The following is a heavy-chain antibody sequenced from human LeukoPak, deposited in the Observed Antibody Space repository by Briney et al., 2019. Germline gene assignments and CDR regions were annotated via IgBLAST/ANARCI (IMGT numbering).Heavy chain of an antibody. CDR2: FIATDAST. V-gene: IGHV3-23*01. CDR1: GFTFTRYA. Sequence: PGGSLRLSCAAPGFTFTRYAMAWVRQAPGKGLEWVSSFIATDASTRYADSARGRFTISRDNFRNTVYLQINSLRAEDTAIYYCAKSSDSSGRYTHGMDVWGQGTTVTVSS. CDR3: AKSSDSSGRYTHGMDV. D-gene: IGHD3-22*01. J-gene: IGHJ6*02.